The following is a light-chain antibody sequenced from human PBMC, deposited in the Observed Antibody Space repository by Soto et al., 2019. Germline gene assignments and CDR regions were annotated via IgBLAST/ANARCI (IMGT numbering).Light chain of an antibody. V-gene: IGKV1-33*01. CDR2: DAS. CDR1: QSLLHSNGYNY. J-gene: IGKJ4*01. Sequence: MTQSPLSLPVTPGEPASISRRSSQSLLHSNGYNYLNWYQQKPGKAPKVLIYDASNLETGVPSKFSGRGAGTDFTFTISSLQPEDIATYYCQQYENFPLTFGGGTKVDI. CDR3: QQYENFPLT.